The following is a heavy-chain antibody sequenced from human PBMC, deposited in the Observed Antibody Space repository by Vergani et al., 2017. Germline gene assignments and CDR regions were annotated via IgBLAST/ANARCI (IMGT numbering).Heavy chain of an antibody. CDR2: ISGSGGST. CDR1: GFTFSSYA. J-gene: IGHJ4*02. Sequence: EVQLLESGGGLVQPGGSLRLSCAASGFTFSSYAMSWVRQAPGKGLEWVSAISGSGGSTYFADSVKGRFTISRDNSKNTLYLQMNSLRAEDTAVYYCAKGPWELEYYFDYWGQGTLVTVSS. CDR3: AKGPWELEYYFDY. V-gene: IGHV3-23*01. D-gene: IGHD3-10*01.